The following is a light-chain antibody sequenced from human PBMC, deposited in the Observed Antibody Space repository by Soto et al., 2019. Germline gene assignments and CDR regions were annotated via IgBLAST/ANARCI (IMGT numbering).Light chain of an antibody. J-gene: IGLJ2*01. CDR1: SSNIGSNP. CDR2: SNN. Sequence: QSVLTQPPSASGTPGQRVTISCSGSSSNIGSNPVDWYQQLPGTAPKVLIYSNNQRPAGVPDRFSGSKSGTSASLAISGLQSEDETDYYCAAWDDSVNGVVFGGGTQLTVL. CDR3: AAWDDSVNGVV. V-gene: IGLV1-44*01.